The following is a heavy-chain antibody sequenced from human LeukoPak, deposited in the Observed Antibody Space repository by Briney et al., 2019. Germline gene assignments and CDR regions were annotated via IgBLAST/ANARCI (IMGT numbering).Heavy chain of an antibody. V-gene: IGHV3-13*01. CDR3: ASPGGESYGDYGGFDY. D-gene: IGHD4-17*01. CDR2: IGTAGDT. J-gene: IGHJ4*02. CDR1: GFTFSSYD. Sequence: GGSLRLSCAASGFTFSSYDMHWVRQATGKGLEWVSAIGTAGDTYYADSVKGRFTISRDNSKNTLYLQMNSLRAEDTAVYYCASPGGESYGDYGGFDYWGQGTLVTVSS.